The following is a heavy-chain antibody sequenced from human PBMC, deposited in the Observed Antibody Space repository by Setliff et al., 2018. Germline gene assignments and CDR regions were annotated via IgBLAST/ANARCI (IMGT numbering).Heavy chain of an antibody. CDR1: GFTFSRYA. V-gene: IGHV3-21*05. CDR3: ASSKGIVGATSDY. J-gene: IGHJ4*02. D-gene: IGHD1-26*01. Sequence: PGGSLRLSCAASGFTFSRYAMNWVRQTPGKGLEWVSYISASSANIYYADSVKGRFTISRDNAKNSLYLQMNSLRAEDTAVYYCASSKGIVGATSDYWGQGTLVTVSS. CDR2: ISASSANI.